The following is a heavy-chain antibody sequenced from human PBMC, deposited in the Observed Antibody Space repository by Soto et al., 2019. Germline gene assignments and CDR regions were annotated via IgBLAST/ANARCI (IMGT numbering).Heavy chain of an antibody. CDR3: ARGVISLEAFDI. CDR1: GGSISSGGYY. CDR2: IYYSGCT. J-gene: IGHJ3*02. D-gene: IGHD3-22*01. V-gene: IGHV4-31*03. Sequence: QVQLQESGPGLVKPSQTLSLTCTVSGGSISSGGYYWSWIRQHPGKGLEWIGYIYYSGCTYYNPSLTSRVTISVDTSKNQFSLKLSSVTAADTAVYYCARGVISLEAFDIWGQGTMVTVSS.